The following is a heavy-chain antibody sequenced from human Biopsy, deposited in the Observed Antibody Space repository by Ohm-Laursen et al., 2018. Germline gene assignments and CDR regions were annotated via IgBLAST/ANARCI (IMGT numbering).Heavy chain of an antibody. CDR1: GYTFTTYY. J-gene: IGHJ4*02. V-gene: IGHV1-46*01. Sequence: SSVKVSCKVSGYTFTTYYIHWVRQAPGQGLEWMGIINPGGNSTAYTQNFQGRVTMTWDTPTTTVYMELSSLRSEDTAVYYCVLASFDYWGQGTLVTVPS. CDR2: INPGGNST. CDR3: VLASFDY.